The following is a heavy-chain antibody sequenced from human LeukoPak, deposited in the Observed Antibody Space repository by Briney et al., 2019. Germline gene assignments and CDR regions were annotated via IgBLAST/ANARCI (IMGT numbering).Heavy chain of an antibody. V-gene: IGHV4-59*01. CDR2: IYYSGST. CDR3: ARDCSGGTCYSGVIDY. Sequence: PSETLSLTCTVSGGSISSYYWSWIRQPPGKGLEWIGYIYYSGSTNYNPSLKSRVTISVDTSKNQFSLKLSSVTAADAAVYYCARDCSGGTCYSGVIDYWGHGTLVTVSS. D-gene: IGHD2-15*01. J-gene: IGHJ4*01. CDR1: GGSISSYY.